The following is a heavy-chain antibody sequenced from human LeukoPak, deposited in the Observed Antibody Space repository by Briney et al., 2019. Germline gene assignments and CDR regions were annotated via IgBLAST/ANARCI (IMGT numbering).Heavy chain of an antibody. J-gene: IGHJ4*02. CDR2: ISRSGNYI. Sequence: MNWVRQAPGMGLEWVSSISRSGNYIYYADSVEGRLTISRDHSKNSLYPQMNILRTQDTALYYCRKPVAGSYSGYIDYWGQGTLVSISS. V-gene: IGHV3-21*04. D-gene: IGHD6-19*01. CDR3: RKPVAGSYSGYIDY.